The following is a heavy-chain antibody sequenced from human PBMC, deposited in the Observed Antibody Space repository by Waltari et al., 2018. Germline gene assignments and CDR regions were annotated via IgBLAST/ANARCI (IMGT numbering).Heavy chain of an antibody. J-gene: IGHJ6*02. CDR3: ASVQRRWSMDV. Sequence: EVQLVESGGGLVQSGDSLRLSCAASGFSIGSYWMNWVRQTPGKGLECVANIKEDGGEKYYVDSVKGRFTISRDNAKNSLYLQMNSLRVEDTAVYFCASVQRRWSMDVWGQGTTVTVSS. V-gene: IGHV3-7*01. CDR1: GFSIGSYW. CDR2: IKEDGGEK. D-gene: IGHD6-25*01.